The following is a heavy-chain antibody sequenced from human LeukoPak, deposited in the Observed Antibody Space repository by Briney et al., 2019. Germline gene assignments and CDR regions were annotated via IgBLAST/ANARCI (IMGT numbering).Heavy chain of an antibody. CDR1: GGSVSSGSYY. Sequence: PSETLSLTCTVSGGSVSSGSYYWSWIWQPPGKGLEWIGCVDYSGSTNYNPSLKSRVTISVDTSKNQFSLKLSSVTAADTAVYYCARFSRGRFGGYQGTVYWGQGTLVTVSS. V-gene: IGHV4-61*01. CDR2: VDYSGST. CDR3: ARFSRGRFGGYQGTVY. D-gene: IGHD5-12*01. J-gene: IGHJ4*02.